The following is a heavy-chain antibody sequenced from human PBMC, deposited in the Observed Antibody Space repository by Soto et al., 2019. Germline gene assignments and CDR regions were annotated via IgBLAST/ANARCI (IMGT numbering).Heavy chain of an antibody. D-gene: IGHD1-26*01. CDR1: GGTLSSYA. CDR2: IIPISGTT. CDR3: ARGVGATYPNFYYGMDV. J-gene: IGHJ6*02. Sequence: SSVKVSCKASGGTLSSYAFSGVRQSPGQGLEWMGGIIPISGTTNYAQKFQGRVTITADESTNTAYVELSSLRSEDTAVYFCARGVGATYPNFYYGMDVWGQGTPVTVSS. V-gene: IGHV1-69*13.